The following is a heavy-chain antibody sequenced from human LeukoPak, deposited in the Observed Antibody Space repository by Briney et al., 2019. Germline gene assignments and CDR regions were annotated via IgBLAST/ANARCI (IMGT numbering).Heavy chain of an antibody. D-gene: IGHD3-10*01. CDR3: ARGARYGSGSYYWSNWFDP. CDR2: ISYDGSNK. J-gene: IGHJ5*02. CDR1: GFTFSSYG. Sequence: GGSLSLSCVPSGFTFSSYGMHWVGQAPGKGREWVGGISYDGSNKYYADSVKGRFTIYRDNSKHPLDVQMNSLRAECTAVYYCARGARYGSGSYYWSNWFDPWGQGTLVTVSS. V-gene: IGHV3-30*05.